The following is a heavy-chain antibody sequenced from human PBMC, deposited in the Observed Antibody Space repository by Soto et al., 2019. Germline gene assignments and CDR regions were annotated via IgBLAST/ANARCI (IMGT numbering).Heavy chain of an antibody. CDR3: ANARKYQLLSPAHR. Sequence: GGSLRLSCAASGFTFDDYAMHWVRQAPGKGLEWVSGISWNSGSIGYADSVKGRITISRDNAKNSLYLQMNSLRGESTALYYCANARKYQLLSPAHRWGQGTLVTVSS. J-gene: IGHJ5*02. D-gene: IGHD2-2*01. CDR1: GFTFDDYA. CDR2: ISWNSGSI. V-gene: IGHV3-9*01.